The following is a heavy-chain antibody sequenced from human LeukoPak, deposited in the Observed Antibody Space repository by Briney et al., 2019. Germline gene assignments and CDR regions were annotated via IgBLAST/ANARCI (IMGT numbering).Heavy chain of an antibody. Sequence: SGTPSLTCAVSGGSISSSNWWSWVRQSPGKGLEWIGYIYYTGTSYNPSLKSRVTISADTSKNQFSLKLISVTAADTAVYYCASRKLGNDYWGQGTLVTVSS. V-gene: IGHV4-4*02. CDR1: GGSISSSNW. CDR3: ASRKLGNDY. J-gene: IGHJ4*02. CDR2: IYYTGT. D-gene: IGHD7-27*01.